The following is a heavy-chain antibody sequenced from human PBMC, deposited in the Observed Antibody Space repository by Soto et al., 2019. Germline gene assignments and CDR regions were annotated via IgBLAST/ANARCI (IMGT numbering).Heavy chain of an antibody. V-gene: IGHV3-30-3*01. J-gene: IGHJ4*02. CDR1: GFTFSHYA. D-gene: IGHD3-22*01. Sequence: QVQLVESGGGVVQPGRSLRLSCAASGFTFSHYAMHWVRQAPGKGLEWVAVISFDGSNKYYADSVKGRFTISRDNSKNTLYLQVNSLRTEDTAMYYCARSAPYYLLDYWGQGTLVTVSS. CDR2: ISFDGSNK. CDR3: ARSAPYYLLDY.